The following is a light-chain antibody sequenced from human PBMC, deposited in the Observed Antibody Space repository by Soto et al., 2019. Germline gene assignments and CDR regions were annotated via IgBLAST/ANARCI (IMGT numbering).Light chain of an antibody. V-gene: IGLV2-14*03. CDR2: DVS. CDR3: CSYADRSSYV. J-gene: IGLJ1*01. Sequence: QSALTQPASVSGSPGQSITISCTGTSSDVGAYNFVSWYQQHPGRAPKLMIYDVSYRPSGVSNRFSGSKSGNTASLTISGPQIEDEADYYCCSYADRSSYVFGTGTKVTVL. CDR1: SSDVGAYNF.